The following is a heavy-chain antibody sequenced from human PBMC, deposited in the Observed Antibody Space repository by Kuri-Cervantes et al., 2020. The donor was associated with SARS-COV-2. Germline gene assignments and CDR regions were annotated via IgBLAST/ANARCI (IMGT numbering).Heavy chain of an antibody. CDR3: ARAPGVPKSGYYDY. CDR1: GGSISSSSYY. CDR2: IYYSGST. Sequence: ESLKISCTVSGGSISSSSYYWGWIRQPPGKGLEWIGSIYYSGSTYYNPSLKSRVTISVDTSKNQFSLKLSSVTAADTAVYYCARAPGVPKSGYYDYWGQGTLVTVSS. V-gene: IGHV4-39*01. J-gene: IGHJ4*02. D-gene: IGHD3-22*01.